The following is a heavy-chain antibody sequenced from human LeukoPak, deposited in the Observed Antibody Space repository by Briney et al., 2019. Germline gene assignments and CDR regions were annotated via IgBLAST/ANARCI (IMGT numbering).Heavy chain of an antibody. CDR1: GDSLVSGHY. J-gene: IGHJ4*02. D-gene: IGHD6-13*01. V-gene: IGHV4-38-2*02. CDR2: VYHSGSI. Sequence: PSETLSLTCTVSGDSLVSGHYWGWIRQPPGQGLEWVGSVYHSGSIYYNPSLKSRVIMSVDTSKNQFSLKLSSVTAADTAVYYCARIPYSSRGFDYWGQGTLVTVSS. CDR3: ARIPYSSRGFDY.